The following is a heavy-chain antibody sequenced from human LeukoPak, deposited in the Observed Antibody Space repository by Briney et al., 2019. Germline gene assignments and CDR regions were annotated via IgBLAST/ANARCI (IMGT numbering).Heavy chain of an antibody. CDR2: IRYDGTNK. V-gene: IGHV3-30*02. D-gene: IGHD3-22*01. Sequence: GGXLRLSCAASGFTFSNYDMHWVRQAPGKGLEWVAFIRYDGTNKYYADYVKGRLTISRDNSKNTLYMQMNSLRAEDTAVYYCARVGYYYDSSGYYSGLYYMDVWGKGTTVTVSS. CDR1: GFTFSNYD. J-gene: IGHJ6*03. CDR3: ARVGYYYDSSGYYSGLYYMDV.